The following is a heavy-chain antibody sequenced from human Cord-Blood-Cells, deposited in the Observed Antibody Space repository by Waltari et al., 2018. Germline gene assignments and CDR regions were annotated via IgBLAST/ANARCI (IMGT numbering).Heavy chain of an antibody. J-gene: IGHJ4*02. CDR1: GFTFSSYG. CDR2: ISYDGSNK. Sequence: QVQLVESGGGVDQRGRTLRVSCAASGFTFSSYGMHWFRQAPDKGREWFAVISYDGSNKNYGDSVNGRFSIARENSKNTLYRQRISVRAEDRAADYCAKGCPYGDYFDYWGQGSLVTVAS. D-gene: IGHD4-17*01. V-gene: IGHV3-30*18. CDR3: AKGCPYGDYFDY.